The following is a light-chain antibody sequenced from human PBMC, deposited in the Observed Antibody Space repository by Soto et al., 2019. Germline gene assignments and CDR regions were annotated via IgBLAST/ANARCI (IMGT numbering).Light chain of an antibody. CDR3: QQYNDWPLT. CDR2: GAS. Sequence: EIVLTQSPATLSLSPGERATLSCRASQSISRTLAWYQQRPGQAPRLLIYGASSRATGVPARFSGSGSGTEFTLTISSLQSEDFAVYYCQQYNDWPLTFGGGTKVDNK. J-gene: IGKJ4*01. CDR1: QSISRT. V-gene: IGKV3-15*01.